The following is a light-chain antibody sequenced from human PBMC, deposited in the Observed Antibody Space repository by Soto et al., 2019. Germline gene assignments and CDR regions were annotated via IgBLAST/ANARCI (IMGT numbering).Light chain of an antibody. Sequence: QSALTHPASVSGSPGQSITISCTGSSIDVGGNKYVSWYQQYPGKAPKLMICDVSNRPSGVSNRFSGSKSGNTASLTISGLQAEDEADYYCRAFTGTTYVFGTVTKVTVL. J-gene: IGLJ1*01. CDR2: DVS. CDR1: SIDVGGNKY. V-gene: IGLV2-14*01. CDR3: RAFTGTTYV.